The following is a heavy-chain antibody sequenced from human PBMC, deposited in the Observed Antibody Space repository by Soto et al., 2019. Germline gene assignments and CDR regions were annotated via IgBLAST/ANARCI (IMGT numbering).Heavy chain of an antibody. J-gene: IGHJ4*02. V-gene: IGHV6-1*01. CDR3: ARELEFSTARDY. D-gene: IGHD5-18*01. CDR2: TYYRSKWYN. CDR1: VEKVCSYRCS. Sequence: SPTVSLTYALCVEKVCSYRCSWYRNKKTPSRGLEWLGRTYYRSKWYNDYAVSMKSRIIITPDTSKNQFSLQLNSVTPEDTAVYYCARELEFSTARDYLGQGTPVTVSS.